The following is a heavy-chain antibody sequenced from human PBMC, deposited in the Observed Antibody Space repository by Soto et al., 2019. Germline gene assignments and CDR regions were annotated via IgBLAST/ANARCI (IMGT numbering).Heavy chain of an antibody. D-gene: IGHD6-19*01. CDR3: AVAVAGPTAIGY. CDR2: INSDGSST. Sequence: EVQLVESGGGLVQPGGSLRLSCAASGFTFSSYWMHWVRQAPGKGLVWVSRINSDGSSTSYADSVKGRFTISRDNAKNTLYLHMNSLRAEDAAVYYCAVAVAGPTAIGYWGQGPLVTVSS. V-gene: IGHV3-74*01. J-gene: IGHJ4*02. CDR1: GFTFSSYW.